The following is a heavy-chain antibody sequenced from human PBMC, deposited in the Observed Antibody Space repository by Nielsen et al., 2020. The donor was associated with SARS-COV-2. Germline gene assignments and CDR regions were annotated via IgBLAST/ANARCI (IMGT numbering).Heavy chain of an antibody. Sequence: GESLKISCAASGFTFSSYSMNWFRQAPGKGLEWVSYINNSSSTIYYADSVKGRFTISRDNAKNSLYLQMNSLRDEDTAVYYCARWPGDIERITIFGANYYMDVWGKGTTVTVSS. V-gene: IGHV3-48*02. CDR1: GFTFSSYS. D-gene: IGHD3-3*01. CDR2: INNSSSTI. CDR3: ARWPGDIERITIFGANYYMDV. J-gene: IGHJ6*03.